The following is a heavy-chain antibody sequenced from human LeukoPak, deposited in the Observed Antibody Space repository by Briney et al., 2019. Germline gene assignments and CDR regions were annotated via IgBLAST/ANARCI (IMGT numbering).Heavy chain of an antibody. CDR1: GGSFSGYY. CDR2: INHSGST. D-gene: IGHD5-18*01. J-gene: IGHJ4*02. V-gene: IGHV4-34*01. CDR3: ARTGYSYGTGYYFDY. Sequence: SETLSLTCAVYGGSFSGYYWSWIRQPPGKGLEWIREINHSGSTNYNPSLKSRVTISVDTPKNQFSLKLSSVTAADTAVYYCARTGYSYGTGYYFDYWGQGTLVTVSS.